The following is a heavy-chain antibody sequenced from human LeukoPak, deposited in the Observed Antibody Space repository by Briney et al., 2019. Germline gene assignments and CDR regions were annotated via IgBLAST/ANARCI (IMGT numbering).Heavy chain of an antibody. CDR3: AREAGEDDYGDYGSN. CDR1: GFTFSSYA. D-gene: IGHD4-17*01. CDR2: LSYDGSNK. Sequence: GRSLRLSCAASGFTFSSYAMHWVRQAPGKGLEWVAVLSYDGSNKYYADSVKGRFTISRDNSKNTLYLQMNSLRAEDTAVYYCAREAGEDDYGDYGSNWGQGTLVTVSS. J-gene: IGHJ4*02. V-gene: IGHV3-30-3*01.